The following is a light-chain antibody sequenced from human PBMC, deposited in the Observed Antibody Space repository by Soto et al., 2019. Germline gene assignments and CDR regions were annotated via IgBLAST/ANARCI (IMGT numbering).Light chain of an antibody. CDR1: RIIDTY. J-gene: IGKJ5*01. Sequence: DIQMTQSPSSLSASVGDRVTITCRASRIIDTYVDWYQQKPGKAPDLLIYLASNLQVGVPSRFSGSGTGTDITLNISNLQTEDFATDYCKNSNNTPITFGQGTRLDIK. V-gene: IGKV1-39*01. CDR3: KNSNNTPIT. CDR2: LAS.